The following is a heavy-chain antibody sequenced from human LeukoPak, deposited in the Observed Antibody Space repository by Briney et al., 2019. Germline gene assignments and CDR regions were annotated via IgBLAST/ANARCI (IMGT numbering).Heavy chain of an antibody. CDR2: INHSGST. CDR1: GGSFSGYY. D-gene: IGHD2-8*01. J-gene: IGHJ4*02. Sequence: SETLSLTCAVYGGSFSGYYWSWIRQPPGKGLEWIGEINHSGSTTYNLSLKSRVTISVDTAKYQFSLKLRSVTAADTAVYYCARGNCTNGVCFFDNWGQGTLVTVSS. CDR3: ARGNCTNGVCFFDN. V-gene: IGHV4-34*01.